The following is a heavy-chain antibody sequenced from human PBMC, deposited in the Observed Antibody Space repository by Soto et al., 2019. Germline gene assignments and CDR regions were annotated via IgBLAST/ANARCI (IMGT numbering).Heavy chain of an antibody. D-gene: IGHD3-16*01. CDR3: AHSAVLVYYFDF. CDR2: IFWDDDK. J-gene: IGHJ4*02. CDR1: GFSLSTSGVG. Sequence: QITLKESGPTLVKPTQTLTLTCTFSGFSLSTSGVGVGWIRQPPGKALEWLGIIFWDDDKRYSPSLKSRLTITRDTSKNQVVLTMTNMDPVDPATYYCAHSAVLVYYFDFWGQGTLVTVSS. V-gene: IGHV2-5*02.